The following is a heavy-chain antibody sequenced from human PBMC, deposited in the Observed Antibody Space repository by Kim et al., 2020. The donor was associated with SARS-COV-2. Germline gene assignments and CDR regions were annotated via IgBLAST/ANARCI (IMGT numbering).Heavy chain of an antibody. Sequence: ASVKVSCKASGYTFTGYYRHWVRQAPGQGLEWMGRINPNSGGTNYAQKFQGRVTMTRDTSISTAYMELSRLRSDDTAVYYCAREGRGYSYGYQDYWGQGTLVTVSS. CDR1: GYTFTGYY. D-gene: IGHD5-18*01. J-gene: IGHJ4*02. CDR2: INPNSGGT. V-gene: IGHV1-2*06. CDR3: AREGRGYSYGYQDY.